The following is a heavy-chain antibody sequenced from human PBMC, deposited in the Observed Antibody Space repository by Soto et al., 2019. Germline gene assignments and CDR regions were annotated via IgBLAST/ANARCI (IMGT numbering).Heavy chain of an antibody. J-gene: IGHJ6*02. CDR1: GYTITSYY. Sequence: APVKVSCKASGYTITSYYMHWVRQAPGQGLEWMGIINPSGGSTSYAQKFQGRVTMTRDTSTSTVYMELSSLRSEDTAVYFCAEGHYYGMDVWGQWITVTVSS. V-gene: IGHV1-46*01. CDR2: INPSGGST. CDR3: AEGHYYGMDV.